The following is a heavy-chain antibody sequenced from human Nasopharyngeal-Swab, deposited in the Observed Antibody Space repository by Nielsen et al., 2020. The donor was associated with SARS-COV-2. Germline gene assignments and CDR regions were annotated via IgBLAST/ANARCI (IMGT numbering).Heavy chain of an antibody. CDR3: ARLEKLSPKTPGLGEESY. CDR1: GYSFTSYW. V-gene: IGHV5-51*01. J-gene: IGHJ4*02. D-gene: IGHD1-14*01. CDR2: IYPGDSDT. Sequence: GASMKISCKGSGYSFTSYWIGWVRQMPGKGLEWMGIIYPGDSDTRYSPSFQGQVTISADKSISTAYLQWSSLKASDTAMYYCARLEKLSPKTPGLGEESYWGQGTLVTVSS.